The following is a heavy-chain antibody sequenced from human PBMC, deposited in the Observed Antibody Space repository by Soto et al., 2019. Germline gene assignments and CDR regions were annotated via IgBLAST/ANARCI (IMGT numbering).Heavy chain of an antibody. CDR3: ARAVLPATAPFDY. V-gene: IGHV4-59*01. J-gene: IGHJ4*02. CDR1: GGSIRSYY. Sequence: SATLSLTCIVSGGSIRSYYWSWIRQPPGKGLEWIGYIYYSGSTNYNPSLKSRVTISVDTSKNQFSLKLSSVTAADTAVYYCARAVLPATAPFDYWGQGTLVTVS. D-gene: IGHD2-2*01. CDR2: IYYSGST.